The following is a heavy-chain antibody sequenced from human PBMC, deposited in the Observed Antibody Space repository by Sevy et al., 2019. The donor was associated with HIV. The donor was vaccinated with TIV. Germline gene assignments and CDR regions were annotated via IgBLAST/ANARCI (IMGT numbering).Heavy chain of an antibody. Sequence: GGSLRLSCAASGFTFSSYAMSWVRQAPGKGLEWVSAISGSGGSTNYADSVKGRFTISRDNSKNTLYLQMNSLRAEDTAVYYCAKDQNGDYYDSSGYGYWGQGTLVTVSS. V-gene: IGHV3-23*01. J-gene: IGHJ4*02. CDR2: ISGSGGST. CDR1: GFTFSSYA. D-gene: IGHD3-22*01. CDR3: AKDQNGDYYDSSGYGY.